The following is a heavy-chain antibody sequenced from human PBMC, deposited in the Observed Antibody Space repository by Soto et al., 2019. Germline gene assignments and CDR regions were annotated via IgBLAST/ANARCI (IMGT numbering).Heavy chain of an antibody. Sequence: ETLSLTCAVSGGSISSGGSSWSWVRQAPGKGLEWVSYITSSGTTVYYADSVRGRFTISRDNAKNSLYLQMNSLRDDDTAVYYCARGSSNWAYYFDFWGQGTLVTVSS. J-gene: IGHJ4*02. CDR2: ITSSGTTV. D-gene: IGHD6-13*01. CDR3: ARGSSNWAYYFDF. V-gene: IGHV3-48*02. CDR1: GGSISSGGSS.